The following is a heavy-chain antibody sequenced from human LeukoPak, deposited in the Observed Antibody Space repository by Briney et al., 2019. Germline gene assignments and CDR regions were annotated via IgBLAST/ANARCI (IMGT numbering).Heavy chain of an antibody. CDR3: AKLYDSSGYSAAYYFDY. J-gene: IGHJ4*02. CDR2: FDPEEGET. D-gene: IGHD3-22*01. Sequence: ASVKVSCKVSGYTLTELSMHWVRQAPGKGLEWMGGFDPEEGETIYAQKFQGRVTMTEDTSTDTAYMELSSLRPENTAVYYCAKLYDSSGYSAAYYFDYWGQGTLVTVSS. V-gene: IGHV1-24*01. CDR1: GYTLTELS.